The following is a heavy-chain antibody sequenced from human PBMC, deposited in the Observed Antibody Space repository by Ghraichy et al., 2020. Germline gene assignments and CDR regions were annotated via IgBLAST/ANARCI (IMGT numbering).Heavy chain of an antibody. CDR3: ARVIGTVEVAGTGKYYFDY. J-gene: IGHJ4*02. Sequence: SQTLSLTCTVSGGSVSSSNYYWGWIRQPPGKGLEWIANIHHSGSTYYNPSLKSRVTISIDTSKNQFSLNVTSVTAADTAVYYCARVIGTVEVAGTGKYYFDYWGQGTLGPVSS. D-gene: IGHD6-19*01. CDR2: IHHSGST. CDR1: GGSVSSSNYY. V-gene: IGHV4-39*01.